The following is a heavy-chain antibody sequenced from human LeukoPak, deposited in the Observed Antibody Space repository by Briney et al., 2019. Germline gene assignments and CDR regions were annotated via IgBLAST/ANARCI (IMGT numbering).Heavy chain of an antibody. D-gene: IGHD2-2*01. Sequence: GGSLRLSCAASRLTFSSYWMSWVRQPPGKGLEWVANIKQDGSEKYYVDSVKGRFTISRDNAKNSLYLQMNSLRAEDTAVYYCARDKVRYCSSTSCYTSIYYYYSMDVWGQGTTVTVSS. CDR2: IKQDGSEK. V-gene: IGHV3-7*01. CDR3: ARDKVRYCSSTSCYTSIYYYYSMDV. CDR1: RLTFSSYW. J-gene: IGHJ6*02.